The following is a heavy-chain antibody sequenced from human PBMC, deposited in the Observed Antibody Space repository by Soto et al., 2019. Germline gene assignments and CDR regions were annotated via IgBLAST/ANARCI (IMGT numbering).Heavy chain of an antibody. V-gene: IGHV4-30-2*01. J-gene: IGHJ5*02. CDR1: GGSISSGGYS. D-gene: IGHD4-4*01. CDR3: VSVPGVLDYSNNGGWFDP. CDR2: IYHSGST. Sequence: SETLSLTCAVSGGSISSGGYSWSWIRQPPGKGLEGIGYIYHSGSTYYNPSLKSRVTISVDRSKNQFSLKLSSVTAADTAVYYCVSVPGVLDYSNNGGWFDPWGQGTLLTVSS.